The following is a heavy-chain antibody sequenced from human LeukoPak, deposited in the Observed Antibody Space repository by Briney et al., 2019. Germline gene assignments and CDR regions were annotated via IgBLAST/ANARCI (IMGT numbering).Heavy chain of an antibody. D-gene: IGHD3-22*01. CDR2: IYYSGST. V-gene: IGHV4-31*03. Sequence: SETLSLTCTVSGGSIGSGGYYWSWIRQHPGKGLEWIGYIYYSGSTYYNPSLKSRVTISVDTSKNQFSLKLSSVTAADTAVYYCARVSGYYDSSGYYYPDYWGQGTLVTVSS. J-gene: IGHJ4*02. CDR1: GGSIGSGGYY. CDR3: ARVSGYYDSSGYYYPDY.